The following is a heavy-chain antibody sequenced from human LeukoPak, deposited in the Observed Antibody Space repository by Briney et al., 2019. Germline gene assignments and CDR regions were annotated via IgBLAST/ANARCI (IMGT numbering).Heavy chain of an antibody. D-gene: IGHD4-17*01. J-gene: IGHJ3*02. CDR3: ARATVTTLSDAFDI. Sequence: GASVKVSCKASGYTFTSYDINWVRQATGQGLEWMGWISAYNGKTNYAQKVQGRVTMTTDTSTSTAYMDLRSLRSDDTAVYYCARATVTTLSDAFDIWGQGTMVTVSS. CDR1: GYTFTSYD. CDR2: ISAYNGKT. V-gene: IGHV1-18*01.